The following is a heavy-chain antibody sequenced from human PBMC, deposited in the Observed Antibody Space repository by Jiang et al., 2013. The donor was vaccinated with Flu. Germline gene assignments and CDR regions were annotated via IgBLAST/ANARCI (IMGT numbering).Heavy chain of an antibody. CDR1: GDSVSSNSAA. V-gene: IGHV6-1*01. D-gene: IGHD2-15*01. CDR2: TYYRSKWYN. J-gene: IGHJ1*01. CDR3: ARDHLGYCSGGSCYPSGYFQH. Sequence: QTLSLTCAISGDSVSSNSAAWNWIRQSPSRGLEWLGRTYYRSKWYNDYAVSVKSRITINPDTSKNQFSLQLNSVTPEDTAVYYCARDHLGYCSGGSCYPSGYFQHWGQGTLVTVSS.